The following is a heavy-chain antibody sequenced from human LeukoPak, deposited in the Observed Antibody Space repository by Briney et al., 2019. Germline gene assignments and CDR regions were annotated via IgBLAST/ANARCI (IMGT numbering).Heavy chain of an antibody. D-gene: IGHD1-26*01. J-gene: IGHJ4*02. CDR3: ARAGVGATWYFDY. CDR1: GFTFSSYS. V-gene: IGHV3-21*01. CDR2: ISSSSSYI. Sequence: GGSLRLSCAASGFTFSSYSMNWVRQAPGKGLEWVSSISSSSSYIYYADSVKGRFTISRDNAKNSLYLQMNSLRAEDTAVYYCARAGVGATWYFDYWGQGTLVTVSS.